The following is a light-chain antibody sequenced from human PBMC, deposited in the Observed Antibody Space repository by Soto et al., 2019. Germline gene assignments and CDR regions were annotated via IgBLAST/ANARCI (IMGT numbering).Light chain of an antibody. V-gene: IGLV2-11*01. J-gene: IGLJ1*01. CDR2: DVS. Sequence: QSALAQPLSVSWSPGESVTIACTGTSSDVGGYNYVSWYQQHPGKAPKLMIYDVSKRPSGVPDRFSGSKSGNTASLTISGLQAEDEADYYCCSYAGSYTFDVFGTGTKVTVL. CDR1: SSDVGGYNY. CDR3: CSYAGSYTFDV.